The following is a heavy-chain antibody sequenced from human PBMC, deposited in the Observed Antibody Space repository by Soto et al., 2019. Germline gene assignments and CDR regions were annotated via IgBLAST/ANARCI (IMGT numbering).Heavy chain of an antibody. CDR2: ISYDGSNK. V-gene: IGHV3-30*18. Sequence: QVQLVESGGGVVQPGRSLRLSCAASGFTFSSYGMHWVRQAPGKGLEWVAVISYDGSNKYYADSVKGRFTISRDNSKNTLYLRMNSLRAEDTAVACCAKDGSARLPVTPFSQCYFDYWGQGTLVTVSS. J-gene: IGHJ4*02. CDR3: AKDGSARLPVTPFSQCYFDY. CDR1: GFTFSSYG. D-gene: IGHD2-15*01.